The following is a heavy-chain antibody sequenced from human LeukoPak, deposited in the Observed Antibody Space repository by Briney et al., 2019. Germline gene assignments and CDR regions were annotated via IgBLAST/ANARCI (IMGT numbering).Heavy chain of an antibody. D-gene: IGHD2/OR15-2a*01. Sequence: GGSLRLSCAASGFTFSSYGMHWVRQAPGKGLEWVAFIRYDGSNKYYADSVKGRFTISRDNSQNTLYLQMNSLRAEDTAVYYCAKDLSDAFDIWGQGTMVTVSS. CDR3: AKDLSDAFDI. J-gene: IGHJ3*02. V-gene: IGHV3-30*02. CDR2: IRYDGSNK. CDR1: GFTFSSYG.